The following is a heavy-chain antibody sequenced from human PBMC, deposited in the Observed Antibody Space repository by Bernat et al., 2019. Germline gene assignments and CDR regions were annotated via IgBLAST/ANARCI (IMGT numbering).Heavy chain of an antibody. D-gene: IGHD3-3*01. J-gene: IGHJ6*01. V-gene: IGHV1-2*02. Sequence: QVQLVQSGAEVKKPGASVKVSCKASGYTFTGYYMHWVRQAPGQGLERMGWISPNSGGTTYAQKFKGGVTRTRETYISKVYMELRRLRSDDTAVYYCARDGGNDFWSGYWKPNYYY. CDR3: ARDGGNDFWSGYWKPNYYY. CDR1: GYTFTGYY. CDR2: ISPNSGGT.